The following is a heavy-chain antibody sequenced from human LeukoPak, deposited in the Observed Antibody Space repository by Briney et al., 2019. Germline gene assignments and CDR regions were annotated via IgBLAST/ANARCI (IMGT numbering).Heavy chain of an antibody. CDR1: GYTLTELS. D-gene: IGHD3-9*01. V-gene: IGHV1-24*01. CDR3: ATGGILTGFLNGFDL. Sequence: GASVKVSCKVSGYTLTELSMHWVRQAPGKGLEWMGGFDPEDGETIYAQKFQGRVTMTEDTSTDTAYMELSSLRSEDTAVYYCATGGILTGFLNGFDLWGRGTLVTVSS. CDR2: FDPEDGET. J-gene: IGHJ2*01.